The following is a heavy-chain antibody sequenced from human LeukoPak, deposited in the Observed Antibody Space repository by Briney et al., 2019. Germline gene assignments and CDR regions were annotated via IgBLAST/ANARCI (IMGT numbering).Heavy chain of an antibody. CDR1: GFTFSSYW. CDR3: AREAPRFDYGMDV. CDR2: INSDGSST. V-gene: IGHV3-74*01. J-gene: IGHJ6*02. Sequence: PGGSLRLSCAAFGFTFSSYWMHWVRQAPGKGLVWVSRINSDGSSTSYADSVKGRFTISRDNAKNTLYLQMNSLRAEDTAVYYCAREAPRFDYGMDVWGQGTTVTVSS. D-gene: IGHD3-3*01.